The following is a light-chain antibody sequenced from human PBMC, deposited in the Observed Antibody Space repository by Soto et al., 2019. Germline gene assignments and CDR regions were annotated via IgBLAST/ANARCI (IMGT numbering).Light chain of an antibody. J-gene: IGLJ1*01. CDR3: SSYTSSSTRV. V-gene: IGLV2-14*01. CDR2: DVS. CDR1: SSDVGGYNY. Sequence: QSVLTQPASVSGSPGQSITISCTGTSSDVGGYNYVSWYQQHPGEAPKLMIYDVSNRPSGVSNRFSGSKSGNTASLTISGLQAEDEVDYYSSSYTSSSTRVFGTGTKVTVL.